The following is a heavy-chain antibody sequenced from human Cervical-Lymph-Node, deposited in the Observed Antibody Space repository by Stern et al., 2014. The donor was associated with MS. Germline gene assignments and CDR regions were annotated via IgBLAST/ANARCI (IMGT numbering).Heavy chain of an antibody. CDR3: ARPNYYDSSGYWFPFDY. J-gene: IGHJ4*02. CDR1: GYTFTSYD. D-gene: IGHD3-22*01. V-gene: IGHV1-8*01. CDR2: MNPNRCNS. Sequence: QVQLVESGAEVKKPGASVEVSCKASGYTFTSYDINWVRQATGQGLEWMAWMNPNRCNSVYAQKFQGRVTMTRNTSRSTAYMELSSLRSEDTAVYYCARPNYYDSSGYWFPFDYWGQGTLVTVSS.